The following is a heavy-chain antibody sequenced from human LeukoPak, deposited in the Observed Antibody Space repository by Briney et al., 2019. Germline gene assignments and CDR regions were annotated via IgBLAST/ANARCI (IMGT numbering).Heavy chain of an antibody. CDR1: ALIFNKHY. D-gene: IGHD4/OR15-4a*01. CDR2: LSGSGSST. CDR3: AKERDYGPADY. J-gene: IGHJ4*02. Sequence: PGGSLRPSSAVSALIFNKHYTRWDSQAAGKGREGVSGLSGSGSSTDYADSVKGRFTVSRDNSKNTLFLQMNSLRAEDTAIYYCAKERDYGPADYWGQGTLVTVSS. V-gene: IGHV3-23*01.